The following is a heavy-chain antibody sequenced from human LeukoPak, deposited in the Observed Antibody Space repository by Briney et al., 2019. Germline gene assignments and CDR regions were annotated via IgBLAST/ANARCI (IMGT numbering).Heavy chain of an antibody. J-gene: IGHJ4*02. CDR3: ARVNEMVAASTSAFDY. Sequence: PSETLSLTCTVSGGSLSGSSWTWIRQPPRKGLEWIGYLYHSGSTSYNPALKSRLTISVNTSKSQFSLNLSSVTAADTAVYFCARVNEMVAASTSAFDYWGKGILVTVS. V-gene: IGHV4-59*08. CDR1: GGSLSGSS. D-gene: IGHD2-15*01. CDR2: LYHSGST.